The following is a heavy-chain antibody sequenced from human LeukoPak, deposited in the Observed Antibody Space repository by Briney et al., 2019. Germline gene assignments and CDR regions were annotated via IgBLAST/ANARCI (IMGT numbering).Heavy chain of an antibody. Sequence: SVKVSCKASGGTFSSYAISWVRQAPEQGVEWMGRFIPILGIAKYAQKFQGRVTITADKSTRTAYMELSSLRSEDTAVYYCARDPRAIAVAGRGPDYFDYWGQGTLVTVSS. CDR1: GGTFSSYA. J-gene: IGHJ4*02. CDR2: FIPILGIA. V-gene: IGHV1-69*04. D-gene: IGHD6-19*01. CDR3: ARDPRAIAVAGRGPDYFDY.